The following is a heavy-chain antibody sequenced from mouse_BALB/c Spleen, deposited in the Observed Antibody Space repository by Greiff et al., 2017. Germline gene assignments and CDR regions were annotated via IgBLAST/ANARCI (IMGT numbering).Heavy chain of an antibody. J-gene: IGHJ4*01. D-gene: IGHD3-1*01. CDR2: ISSGGSYT. CDR1: GFTFSSYA. CDR3: ARVRAVGPYAMDY. V-gene: IGHV5-9-4*01. Sequence: EVKLVESGGGLVKPGGSLKLSCAASGFTFSSYAMSWVRQSPEKRLEWVAEISSGGSYTYYPDTVTGRFTISRDNAKNTLYLEMSSLRSEDTAMYYCARVRAVGPYAMDYWGQGTSVTVSS.